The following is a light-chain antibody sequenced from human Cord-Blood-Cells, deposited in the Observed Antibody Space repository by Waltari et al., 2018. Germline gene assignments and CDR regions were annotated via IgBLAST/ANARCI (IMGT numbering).Light chain of an antibody. V-gene: IGKV1-5*03. CDR1: QSISSW. CDR2: KAS. J-gene: IGKJ2*01. CDR3: QQYNSYPKYT. Sequence: DIKMTQSPSTLSASVGDRVTITCRASQSISSWLAWYQQKPGKAPKLLIYKASSLESGVPSRFSGSGSGTEFTLTISSLQPDDFATYYCQQYNSYPKYTFGQGTKLEIK.